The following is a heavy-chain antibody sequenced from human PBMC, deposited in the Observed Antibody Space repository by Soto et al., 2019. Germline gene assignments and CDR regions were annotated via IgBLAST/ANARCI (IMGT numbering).Heavy chain of an antibody. Sequence: GGSLRLSCAASGFTFSSYGMHWVRQAPGKGLEWVAVISYDGSNKYYADSVKGRFTISRDNSKNTLYLQMNSLRAEDTAVYYRAKNLKLLWFGELLYYYYGMDVWGQGTTVTVSS. CDR3: AKNLKLLWFGELLYYYYGMDV. CDR2: ISYDGSNK. J-gene: IGHJ6*02. D-gene: IGHD3-10*01. CDR1: GFTFSSYG. V-gene: IGHV3-30*18.